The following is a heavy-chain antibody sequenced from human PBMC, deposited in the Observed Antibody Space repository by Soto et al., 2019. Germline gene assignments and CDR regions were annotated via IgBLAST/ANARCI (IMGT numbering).Heavy chain of an antibody. CDR3: ARDGEVDYYYYMDV. CDR2: IYSGGST. Sequence: GGSPRLSCAASGFTVSSNYMSWVRQAPGKGLEWVSVIYSGGSTYYADSVKGRFTISRDNSKNTLYLQMNSLRAEDTAVYYCARDGEVDYYYYMDVWGKGTKVTVSS. J-gene: IGHJ6*03. CDR1: GFTVSSNY. V-gene: IGHV3-66*01.